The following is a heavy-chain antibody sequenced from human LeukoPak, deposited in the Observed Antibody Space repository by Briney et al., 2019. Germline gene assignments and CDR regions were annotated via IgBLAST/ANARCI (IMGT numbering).Heavy chain of an antibody. CDR3: ARGAEPCTGIPCFRAGDY. V-gene: IGHV1-69*05. J-gene: IGHJ4*02. D-gene: IGHD2-8*02. CDR2: IIPSLGTT. Sequence: VASVKVSCKASGGTFSNYVISWVRQAPGQGLEWMGEIIPSLGTTNSAQKFQGRVTITTDESTSTVYLELSSLRPDDTAVYYCARGAEPCTGIPCFRAGDYWGQGALVTVSS. CDR1: GGTFSNYV.